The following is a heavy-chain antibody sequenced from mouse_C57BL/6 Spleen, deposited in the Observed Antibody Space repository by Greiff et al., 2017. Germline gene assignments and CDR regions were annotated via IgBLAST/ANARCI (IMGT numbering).Heavy chain of an antibody. J-gene: IGHJ2*01. CDR3: ASRPDYYGSFDY. CDR1: GYTFTDYY. Sequence: QVQLQQSGAELVRPGASVKLSCKASGYTFTDYYINWVKQRPGQGLEWIARIYPGSGNTYYNEKFKGKATLTAEKSSSTAYMQLSSLTSEDSAVYFCASRPDYYGSFDYWGQGTTLTVSS. CDR2: IYPGSGNT. D-gene: IGHD1-1*01. V-gene: IGHV1-76*01.